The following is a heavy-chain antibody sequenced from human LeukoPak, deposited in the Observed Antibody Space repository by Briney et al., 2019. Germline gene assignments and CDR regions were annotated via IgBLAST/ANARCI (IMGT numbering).Heavy chain of an antibody. CDR1: GFTFSSYA. CDR2: ISYDGSNK. CDR3: AREVAHCGGDCYSHFDY. V-gene: IGHV3-30-3*01. D-gene: IGHD2-21*02. J-gene: IGHJ4*02. Sequence: GGSLRLSCAASGFTFSSYAMHWVRQAPGKGLEWVAVISYDGSNKYYADSVKGRFTISRDNSKNTLYLQMSSLRAEDTAVYYCAREVAHCGGDCYSHFDYWGQGTLVTVSS.